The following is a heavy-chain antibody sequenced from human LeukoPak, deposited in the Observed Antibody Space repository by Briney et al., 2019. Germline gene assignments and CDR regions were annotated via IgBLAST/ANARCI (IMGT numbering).Heavy chain of an antibody. CDR1: GFTFSSCA. Sequence: PAGSLSLSCAASGFTFSSCAMSRDRPAPGMELKWVLGISDGGGTTNYADAVKGRITISRDKSKNTLFLQRNSLRAEDTAVYYCAKSYGDYLGYFDSWGQGTLVTVSS. D-gene: IGHD4-17*01. J-gene: IGHJ4*02. CDR2: ISDGGGTT. V-gene: IGHV3-23*01. CDR3: AKSYGDYLGYFDS.